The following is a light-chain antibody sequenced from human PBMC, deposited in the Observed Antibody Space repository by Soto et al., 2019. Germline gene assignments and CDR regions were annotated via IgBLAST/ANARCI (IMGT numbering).Light chain of an antibody. CDR1: QDIGSA. Sequence: EVVLTQSPATLSVSPGDRATLSCRASQDIGSAVAWYHQRSGQAPRLLIFDASIRVPTTPARFSGSVSGTELTLTISSLESEDFAVYFCQQYGDRPRTFGQGTKVEIK. CDR2: DAS. CDR3: QQYGDRPRT. J-gene: IGKJ1*01. V-gene: IGKV3-15*01.